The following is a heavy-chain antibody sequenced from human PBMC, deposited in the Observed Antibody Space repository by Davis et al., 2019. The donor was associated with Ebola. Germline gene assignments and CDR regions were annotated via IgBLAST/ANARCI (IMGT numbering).Heavy chain of an antibody. D-gene: IGHD3-10*01. CDR1: GYTFTSYY. Sequence: ASVKVSCKASGYTFTSYYMHWVRQAPGQGLEWMGIINPSGGSTSYAQKFQGRVTMTRDTSTSTVYMELSSLRSEDTAVYYCARLGSYGSGHPGAFDIWGQGTMVTVSS. CDR3: ARLGSYGSGHPGAFDI. CDR2: INPSGGST. J-gene: IGHJ3*02. V-gene: IGHV1-46*01.